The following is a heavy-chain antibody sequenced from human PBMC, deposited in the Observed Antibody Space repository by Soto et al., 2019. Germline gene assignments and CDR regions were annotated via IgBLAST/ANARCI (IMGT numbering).Heavy chain of an antibody. D-gene: IGHD6-6*01. CDR1: GGSIISSSYY. J-gene: IGHJ5*02. CDR2: IYYSGST. CDR3: ARHRARNWFDP. V-gene: IGHV4-39*01. Sequence: SETLSLTCIVSGGSIISSSYYFFCIRQPPGNGLEWIGSIYYSGSTYYNPSLKSRVTISVDTSKNQFSLKLSSVTAADTAVFYCARHRARNWFDPWGQGTLVTVSS.